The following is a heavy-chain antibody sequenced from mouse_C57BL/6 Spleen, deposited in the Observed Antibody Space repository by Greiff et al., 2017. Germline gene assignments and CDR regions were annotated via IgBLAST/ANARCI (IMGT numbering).Heavy chain of an antibody. CDR3: ANYGSSMYYFDY. D-gene: IGHD1-1*01. CDR1: GYTYTSYW. CDR2: IYPGSGST. V-gene: IGHV1-55*01. J-gene: IGHJ2*01. Sequence: QVQLQQPGAELVKPGASVKMSCKASGYTYTSYWITWVKQRPGQGLEWIGDIYPGSGSTNYNEKFKSKATLTVDTSSSTAYMQLSSLTSEDSAVYYCANYGSSMYYFDYWGQGTTLTVSS.